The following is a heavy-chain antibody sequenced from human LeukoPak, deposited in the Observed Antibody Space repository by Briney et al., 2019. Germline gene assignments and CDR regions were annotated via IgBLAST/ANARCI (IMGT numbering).Heavy chain of an antibody. CDR2: ISGSGGST. CDR3: AKANMVRGVTLKFDY. J-gene: IGHJ4*02. D-gene: IGHD3-10*01. Sequence: PGGSLRLSCAASGFTFSSYAMSWARQAPGKGLEWVSAISGSGGSTYYADSVKGRFTISRDNSKDTLYLQMNSLRAEDTAVYYCAKANMVRGVTLKFDYWGQGTLVTVSS. CDR1: GFTFSSYA. V-gene: IGHV3-23*01.